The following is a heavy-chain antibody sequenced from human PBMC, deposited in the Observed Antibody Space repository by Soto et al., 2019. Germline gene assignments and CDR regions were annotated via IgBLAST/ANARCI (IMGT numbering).Heavy chain of an antibody. J-gene: IGHJ6*02. CDR2: IIPIFGTA. CDR3: ARVIRRGSSSTQYYYKGMDV. CDR1: GGTFSSYA. V-gene: IGHV1-69*13. D-gene: IGHD6-6*01. Sequence: SVKVSCKASGGTFSSYAISWVRQAPGQGLEWMGGIIPIFGTANYAQKFQGRVTITADESTSTADMELSSLRSEDTAVYYCARVIRRGSSSTQYYYKGMDVWGQGTTVTVSS.